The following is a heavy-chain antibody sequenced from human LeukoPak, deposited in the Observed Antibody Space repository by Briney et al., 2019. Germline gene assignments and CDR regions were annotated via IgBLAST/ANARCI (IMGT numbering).Heavy chain of an antibody. J-gene: IGHJ6*02. Sequence: GGSLRLSCAASGFTFSSYAMSWVRLAPGKGLEWVAVISYDGSNKYYADSVKGRFTISRDNSKNTLYLQMNSLRAEDTAVYYCAREGELSYYYYGMDDWGQGTTVTVSS. D-gene: IGHD3-16*02. CDR2: ISYDGSNK. CDR3: AREGELSYYYYGMDD. V-gene: IGHV3-30*04. CDR1: GFTFSSYA.